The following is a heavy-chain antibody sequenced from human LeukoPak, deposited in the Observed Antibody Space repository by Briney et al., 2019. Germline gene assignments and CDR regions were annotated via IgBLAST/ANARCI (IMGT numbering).Heavy chain of an antibody. J-gene: IGHJ4*02. Sequence: GRSLRLSCAASGFTFDDYAMHWVRQAPGKGLEWVSGISWNSGSIGYADSVKGRFTISRDNAKNSLYLQMNSLRAEDTALYYCAKTPHPGWEAYRGVIITFFDYWGQGTLVTVSS. V-gene: IGHV3-9*01. D-gene: IGHD3-10*01. CDR1: GFTFDDYA. CDR3: AKTPHPGWEAYRGVIITFFDY. CDR2: ISWNSGSI.